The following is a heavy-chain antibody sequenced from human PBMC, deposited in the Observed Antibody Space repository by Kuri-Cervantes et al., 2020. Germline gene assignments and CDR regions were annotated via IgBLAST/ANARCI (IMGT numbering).Heavy chain of an antibody. CDR3: ARGAAIGY. CDR2: IKQDGSEK. J-gene: IGHJ4*02. V-gene: IGHV3-7*04. D-gene: IGHD6-13*01. CDR1: GFIFSSYW. Sequence: GESLKISCAASGFIFSSYWMSWVRQAPGKGLEWVANIKQDGSEKYYVDSVKGRFTISRDNAKNSLYLQMDSLGAEDTAVYYCARGAAIGYWGQGILVTVSS.